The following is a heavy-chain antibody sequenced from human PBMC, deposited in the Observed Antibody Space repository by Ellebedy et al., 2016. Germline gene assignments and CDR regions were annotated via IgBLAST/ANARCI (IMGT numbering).Heavy chain of an antibody. D-gene: IGHD3-16*01. CDR1: GSSFSGYT. J-gene: IGHJ5*02. Sequence: GGSLRLSXAASGSSFSGYTMNWVRQAPGKGLEWVSSISSSGSNIYYADSVKGRFTISRDNAKNSLYLQMNSLRAEDTAVYYCARGVGGTSLNWFDPWGQGTLVTVST. CDR3: ARGVGGTSLNWFDP. CDR2: ISSSGSNI. V-gene: IGHV3-21*01.